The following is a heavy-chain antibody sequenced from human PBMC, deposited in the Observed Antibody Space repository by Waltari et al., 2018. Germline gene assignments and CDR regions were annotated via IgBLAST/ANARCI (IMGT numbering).Heavy chain of an antibody. CDR2: SNTNTGNP. CDR3: ARSVRSTWLLAATFDL. D-gene: IGHD5-12*01. Sequence: QVQLVQSGSELKKPGASVKVSCKASGYTFTSYAMNWVRQAPGQWLEWMGWSNTNTGNPTYAQGFTGRFVFSLDTSVSTAYLQISSLKAEDTAVYYCARSVRSTWLLAATFDLWGRGTLVTVSS. CDR1: GYTFTSYA. V-gene: IGHV7-4-1*02. J-gene: IGHJ2*01.